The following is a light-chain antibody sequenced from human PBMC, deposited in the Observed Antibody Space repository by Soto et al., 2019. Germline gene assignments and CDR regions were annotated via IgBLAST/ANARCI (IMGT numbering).Light chain of an antibody. V-gene: IGLV4-69*01. CDR3: QTWGTGIHVV. CDR1: SGHSSYA. J-gene: IGLJ2*01. Sequence: QSVLTQSPSASASLGASVKLTCTLSSGHSSYAIAWHKQQPEKGPRYLMKLDSDVSHTKGDAIPDRFSGSSSGAERYITISSLQSEDEADYYCQTWGTGIHVVFGGGTKLTVL. CDR2: LDSDVSH.